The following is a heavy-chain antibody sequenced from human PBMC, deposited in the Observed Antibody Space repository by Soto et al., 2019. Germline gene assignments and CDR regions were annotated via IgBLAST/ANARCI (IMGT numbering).Heavy chain of an antibody. CDR3: ARESGYPLDY. CDR1: GYTFTTYG. J-gene: IGHJ4*02. V-gene: IGHV1-3*01. D-gene: IGHD3-22*01. Sequence: EASVKVSCKASGYTFTTYGISWVRQAPGQRLEWMGSINAGDDNTKYSQKFQGRVTITTDTSASTAYMELSSLRSEDTAVYYCARESGYPLDYWGQGTLVTVSS. CDR2: INAGDDNT.